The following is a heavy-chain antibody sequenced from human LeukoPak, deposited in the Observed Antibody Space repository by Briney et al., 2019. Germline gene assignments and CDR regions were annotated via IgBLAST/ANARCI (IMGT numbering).Heavy chain of an antibody. V-gene: IGHV3-48*03. CDR3: ARADTAMAYFDY. CDR2: ISSSGSTI. Sequence: PGGSLRLSCAASGFTFSSYEMNWVRQAPGKGLEWVSYISSSGSTIYYADSVKGRFTISRDNAKNSLYLQMNSLRAEDTAVYYCARADTAMAYFDYWGQGTLVTVSS. J-gene: IGHJ4*02. D-gene: IGHD5-18*01. CDR1: GFTFSSYE.